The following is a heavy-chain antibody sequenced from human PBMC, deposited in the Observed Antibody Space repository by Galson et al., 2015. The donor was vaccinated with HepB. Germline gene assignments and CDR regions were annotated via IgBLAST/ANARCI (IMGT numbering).Heavy chain of an antibody. Sequence: SLRLSCAASGFTFSSYAMHWVRQAPGKGLEWVAVISYDGSNKYYADSVKGRFTISRDNSKNTLYLQMNSLRAEDTAVYYCSAGGFGELLPIHLGYWGQGTLVTVSS. CDR2: ISYDGSNK. V-gene: IGHV3-30-3*01. D-gene: IGHD3-10*01. CDR1: GFTFSSYA. CDR3: SAGGFGELLPIHLGY. J-gene: IGHJ4*02.